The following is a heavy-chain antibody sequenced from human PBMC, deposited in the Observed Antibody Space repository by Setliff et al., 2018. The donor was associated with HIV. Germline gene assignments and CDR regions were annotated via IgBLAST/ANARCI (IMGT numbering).Heavy chain of an antibody. V-gene: IGHV4-39*07. CDR2: ISYTGKS. CDR1: GGAISSSYYY. Sequence: SETLSLTCTVSGGAISSSYYYWGWIRQPPGKGLQWIGSISYTGKSYYNPALKRRVTISVDTSKNQFSLKLTSVTAADTAIYYCARADDSSSWFLFDFWGQGTLVTVSS. J-gene: IGHJ4*02. CDR3: ARADDSSSWFLFDF. D-gene: IGHD6-13*01.